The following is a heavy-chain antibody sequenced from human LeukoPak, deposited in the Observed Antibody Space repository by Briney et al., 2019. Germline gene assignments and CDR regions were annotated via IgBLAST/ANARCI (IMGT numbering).Heavy chain of an antibody. J-gene: IGHJ4*02. D-gene: IGHD5-12*01. V-gene: IGHV3-7*01. CDR2: IKHDGSEE. CDR1: EFTFSNYW. CDR3: AREWDSGSSSIDY. Sequence: GGSLRLSCAASEFTFSNYWMTWVRLAPGKGLEWVANIKHDGSEESYVDSVKGRFTISRDNAKNSLYLQMNSLRAEDTAIYYCAREWDSGSSSIDYWGPGILVTVSS.